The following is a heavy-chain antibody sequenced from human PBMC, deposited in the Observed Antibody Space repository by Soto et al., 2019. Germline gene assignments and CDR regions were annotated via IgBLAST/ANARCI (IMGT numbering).Heavy chain of an antibody. J-gene: IGHJ6*03. D-gene: IGHD6-13*01. CDR3: ARDSSSAEQGEYYYYYMDV. Sequence: GGSLRLSCAASGFTFSSYSMNWVRQAPGKGLEWVSSISSSSSYIYYADSVKGRFTISRDNAKNSLYLQINSLRAEDTAVYYCARDSSSAEQGEYYYYYMDVWGKGTTVTVSS. V-gene: IGHV3-21*01. CDR2: ISSSSSYI. CDR1: GFTFSSYS.